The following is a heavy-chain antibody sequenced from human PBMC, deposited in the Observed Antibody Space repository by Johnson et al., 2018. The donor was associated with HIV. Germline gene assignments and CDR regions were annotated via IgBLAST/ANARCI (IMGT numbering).Heavy chain of an antibody. J-gene: IGHJ3*02. CDR1: GFTFSSHG. Sequence: QVQLVESGGGVVQPGGSLRLSCTASGFTFSSHGMHWVRQAPGKGLEWVALMSYDGSNENYADSVKGRFTISRDKSKNTLYLQMNSLRAEDTAVYYCAKDIGDYVPGHAFDIWGQGTMVTVSS. V-gene: IGHV3-30-3*02. CDR3: AKDIGDYVPGHAFDI. D-gene: IGHD3-16*01. CDR2: MSYDGSNE.